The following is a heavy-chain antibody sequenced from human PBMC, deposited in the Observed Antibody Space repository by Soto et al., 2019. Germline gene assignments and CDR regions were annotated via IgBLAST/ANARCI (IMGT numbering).Heavy chain of an antibody. D-gene: IGHD6-19*01. CDR3: ARSVAGTYYYYYGMDV. Sequence: QVQLVESGGGVVQPGRSLRLSCAASGFTFSSYGMHWVRQAPGKGLEWVAVISYDGSNKYYADSVKGRFTISRDNSKNTLYLQMNSLRAEDTSVYYCARSVAGTYYYYYGMDVWGQGTKVTVSS. V-gene: IGHV3-30*03. CDR2: ISYDGSNK. CDR1: GFTFSSYG. J-gene: IGHJ6*02.